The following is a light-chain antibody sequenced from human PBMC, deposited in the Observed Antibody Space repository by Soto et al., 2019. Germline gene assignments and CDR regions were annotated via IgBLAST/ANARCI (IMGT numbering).Light chain of an antibody. CDR3: AAWDDSLNGVV. CDR2: NVN. Sequence: QSALIQPPSVSGSPGQSVTISCTGTSSDVGSYDYVSWYQQHPGTVPKPMIYNVNTQPSGVPDRFSGSKSGNTASMTISGLQAEDEADYYCAAWDDSLNGVVFGGGTKVTVL. J-gene: IGLJ2*01. CDR1: SSDVGSYDY. V-gene: IGLV2-11*01.